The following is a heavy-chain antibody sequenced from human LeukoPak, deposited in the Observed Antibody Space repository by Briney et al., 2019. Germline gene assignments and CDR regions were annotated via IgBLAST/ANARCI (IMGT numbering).Heavy chain of an antibody. J-gene: IGHJ6*03. Sequence: AASVKVSCKASGYTFTSYAMNWVRQAPGQGLEWMGWINTNTGNPTYAQGFTGRFVFSLDTSVSTAYLQISSLKAEDTAVYYCATLLYSSSWYSWTNYYYMDVWGKGTTVTVSS. V-gene: IGHV7-4-1*02. CDR1: GYTFTSYA. CDR2: INTNTGNP. CDR3: ATLLYSSSWYSWTNYYYMDV. D-gene: IGHD6-13*01.